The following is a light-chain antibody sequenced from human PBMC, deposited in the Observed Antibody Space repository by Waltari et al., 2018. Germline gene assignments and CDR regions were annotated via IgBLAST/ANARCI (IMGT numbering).Light chain of an antibody. CDR1: SSTIGAGSD. CDR3: QSYDSSLSGHVV. V-gene: IGLV1-40*01. CDR2: GNS. J-gene: IGLJ2*01. Sequence: QSVLTQPPSVSGAPGQRVTISCTGSSSTIGAGSDVPWDQQLPGTAPKLLIYGNSNRPSGVPDRFSGSKSGTSASLAITRLQAEDEADYYCQSYDSSLSGHVVFGGGTKLTVL.